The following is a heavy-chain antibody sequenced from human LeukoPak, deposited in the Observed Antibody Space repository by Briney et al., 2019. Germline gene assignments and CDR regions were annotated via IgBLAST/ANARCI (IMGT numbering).Heavy chain of an antibody. D-gene: IGHD4-11*01. J-gene: IGHJ4*02. V-gene: IGHV3-74*01. Sequence: GGSLRLSCAASGFTFSSYWMHWVRQAPGKGLVWVSHINTDGTNTYYADSVKGRFTISRDNAKNTLYLQMNSLRAEDTAVYYCARDNYGETSNDYWGQGTLVTVSS. CDR3: ARDNYGETSNDY. CDR2: INTDGTNT. CDR1: GFTFSSYW.